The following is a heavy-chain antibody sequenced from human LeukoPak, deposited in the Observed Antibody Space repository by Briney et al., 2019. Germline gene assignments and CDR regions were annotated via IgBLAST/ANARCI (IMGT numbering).Heavy chain of an antibody. Sequence: PGRSLRLSCAASGFTFSSYGMHWVRQAPGKGLEWVAVISYDGSNKYYADSVKGRFTISRDNSKNTLYLQMNSLRAEDTAVYYCARAGRGNGPTKRLYGSGSYAPGAFDIWGQGTMVTISS. D-gene: IGHD3-10*01. V-gene: IGHV3-30*03. J-gene: IGHJ3*02. CDR2: ISYDGSNK. CDR1: GFTFSSYG. CDR3: ARAGRGNGPTKRLYGSGSYAPGAFDI.